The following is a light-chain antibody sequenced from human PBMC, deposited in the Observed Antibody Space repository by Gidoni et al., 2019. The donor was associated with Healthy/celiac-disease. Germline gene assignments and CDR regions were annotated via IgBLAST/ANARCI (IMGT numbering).Light chain of an antibody. Sequence: AIRLTQSPSSFSASTGDRVTITCRASQGISSYVAWYQQKPGKDPKLRIYAASTLQRGVPSRFSGSGCGTDFTLTISCLQSEDFATDYCQQYYSYPMCSFXXXTKLEIK. V-gene: IGKV1-8*01. CDR1: QGISSY. CDR3: QQYYSYPMCS. J-gene: IGKJ2*04. CDR2: AAS.